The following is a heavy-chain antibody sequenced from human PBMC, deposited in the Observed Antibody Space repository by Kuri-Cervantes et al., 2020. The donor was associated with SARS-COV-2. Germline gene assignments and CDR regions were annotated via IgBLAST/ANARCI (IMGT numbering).Heavy chain of an antibody. V-gene: IGHV3-30*18. CDR2: ISYDGSNK. CDR1: GFHFSSHG. Sequence: GESLKISCAASGFHFSSHGMHWVRQAPGKGLEWVAVISYDGSNKYYADSVKGRFTISRDDSKNTLYLQMNSLRAEDTAFYYCAKDHGPGISTNWFDAWGQGALVTVSS. CDR3: AKDHGPGISTNWFDA. D-gene: IGHD3-3*01. J-gene: IGHJ5*02.